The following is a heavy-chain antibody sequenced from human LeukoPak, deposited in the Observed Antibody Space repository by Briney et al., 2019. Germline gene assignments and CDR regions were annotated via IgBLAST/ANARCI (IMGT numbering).Heavy chain of an antibody. CDR2: IKQDGSEQ. CDR1: GFTFSHYY. Sequence: GGSLRLSCAASGFTFSHYYMSWVRQAPGKGLEWVANIKQDGSEQFYLDSVKGRFTISRDNAKNALYLQMHSLRVEDTAVYYCARESIIVVPTTMDDASDIWGQGTMVTVSS. V-gene: IGHV3-7*01. CDR3: ARESIIVVPTTMDDASDI. J-gene: IGHJ3*02. D-gene: IGHD2-2*01.